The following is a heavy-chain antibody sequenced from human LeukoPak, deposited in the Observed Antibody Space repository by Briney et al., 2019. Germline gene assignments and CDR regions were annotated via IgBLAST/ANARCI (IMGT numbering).Heavy chain of an antibody. CDR3: AKDSGSGYSYGYFDY. CDR1: GFTFSNYA. J-gene: IGHJ4*02. D-gene: IGHD5-18*01. V-gene: IGHV3-23*01. Sequence: PGGSLRLSCAASGFTFSNYAMSWVRQAPGKGLEWVSAISGSGGSTYYADSVKGRFTISRDISKNTLYLQMSSLRAEDTAVYYCAKDSGSGYSYGYFDYWGQGTLVTVSS. CDR2: ISGSGGST.